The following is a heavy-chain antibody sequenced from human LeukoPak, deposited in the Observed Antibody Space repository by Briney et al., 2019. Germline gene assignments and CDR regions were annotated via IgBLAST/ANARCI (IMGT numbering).Heavy chain of an antibody. CDR3: AVSGYDPYYYYYGLDV. V-gene: IGHV4-30-2*01. J-gene: IGHJ6*02. CDR2: IYQSGST. D-gene: IGHD5-12*01. Sequence: PSQTLSLTCAVSGGSVSSGGYSWSWIRQPPGKGLEWIGYIYQSGSTYYNPSLKSRVTISVDRSKNQFSLKLSSVTAADTAVYYCAVSGYDPYYYYYGLDVWGQGTTVTVSS. CDR1: GGSVSSGGYS.